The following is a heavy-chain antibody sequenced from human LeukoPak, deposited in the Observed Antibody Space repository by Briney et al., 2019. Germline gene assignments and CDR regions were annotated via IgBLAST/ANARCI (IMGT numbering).Heavy chain of an antibody. D-gene: IGHD6-13*01. V-gene: IGHV1-18*01. CDR2: LSAYNGNT. CDR3: ARGGGSSWYSPEFDY. J-gene: IGHJ4*02. CDR1: GYTFTSYG. Sequence: ASVKVSCKASGYTFTSYGISWVRQAAGQGLESMAWLSAYNGNTNYAQKLQGRVTMTTDTSTSTAYMELRSLRSDDTAVYYCARGGGSSWYSPEFDYWGQGTLVTVSS.